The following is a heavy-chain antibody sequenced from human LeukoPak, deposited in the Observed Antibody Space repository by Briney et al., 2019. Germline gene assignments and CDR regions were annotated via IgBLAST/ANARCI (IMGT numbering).Heavy chain of an antibody. CDR1: GYTFTGYY. Sequence: PSVKVSCKASGYTFTGYYMHWVRQAPGQGLEWMGWINPNSGGTNYAQKFQGRVTMTRDTSISTAYMELSRLRSDDTAVYYCARDSNWGLWKYYYYGMDVWGQGTTVTVSS. V-gene: IGHV1-2*02. D-gene: IGHD7-27*01. CDR2: INPNSGGT. J-gene: IGHJ6*02. CDR3: ARDSNWGLWKYYYYGMDV.